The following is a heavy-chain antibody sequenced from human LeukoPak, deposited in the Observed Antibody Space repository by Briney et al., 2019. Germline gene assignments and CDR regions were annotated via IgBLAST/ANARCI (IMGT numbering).Heavy chain of an antibody. CDR1: GFPFSSYS. V-gene: IGHV3-21*01. CDR3: AILDTAMVHY. J-gene: IGHJ4*02. Sequence: PGGSLRLSCAASGFPFSSYSMNWVRQAPGKGLEWVSSISSSSSYIYYADSVKGRFTISRDNAKNSLYLQMNSLRAEDTAVYYCAILDTAMVHYWGQGTLVTVSS. D-gene: IGHD5-18*01. CDR2: ISSSSSYI.